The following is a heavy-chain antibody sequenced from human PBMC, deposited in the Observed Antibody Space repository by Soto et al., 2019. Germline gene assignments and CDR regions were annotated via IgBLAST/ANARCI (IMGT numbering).Heavy chain of an antibody. Sequence: ETLSLTCTVSGGSISSYYWSWIRQPPGKGLEWIGYIYYSGSTNYNPSLKSRVTITVDTSKNQFSLKLSSVTAADTAVYYCARVDNSSGYLYYFDYWGQGTLVTVSS. CDR1: GGSISSYY. D-gene: IGHD3-22*01. CDR3: ARVDNSSGYLYYFDY. J-gene: IGHJ4*02. V-gene: IGHV4-59*01. CDR2: IYYSGST.